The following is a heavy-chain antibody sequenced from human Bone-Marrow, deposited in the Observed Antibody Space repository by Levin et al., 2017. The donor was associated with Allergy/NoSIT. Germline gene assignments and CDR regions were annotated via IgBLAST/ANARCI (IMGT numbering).Heavy chain of an antibody. D-gene: IGHD2-21*02. Sequence: GGSLRLSCAASGFTFSSYIMNWVRQAPGKGLEWVSYIGSSNDTIYYADSVRGRFTISRDNAKNSLYLQMNSLRDEDTAVYYCATRGGGGDCYDYFDYWGQGTLVTVSS. J-gene: IGHJ4*02. V-gene: IGHV3-48*02. CDR2: IGSSNDTI. CDR1: GFTFSSYI. CDR3: ATRGGGGDCYDYFDY.